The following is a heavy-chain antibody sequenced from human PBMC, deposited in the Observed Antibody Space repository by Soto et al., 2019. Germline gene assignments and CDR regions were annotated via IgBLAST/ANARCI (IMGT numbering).Heavy chain of an antibody. CDR1: GGSISSYY. J-gene: IGHJ2*01. Sequence: QVQLQESGPGLVKPSETLSLTCTVSGGSISSYYWSWIRQPPGKGLEWIGYIYYRGSTNYNPSLKRRGTKSVDTSKNQFSLKLSSVTAADTAVYYCARHGPYYDIVTGYENNWYFDLWGRGTLVTVSS. D-gene: IGHD3-9*01. V-gene: IGHV4-59*08. CDR2: IYYRGST. CDR3: ARHGPYYDIVTGYENNWYFDL.